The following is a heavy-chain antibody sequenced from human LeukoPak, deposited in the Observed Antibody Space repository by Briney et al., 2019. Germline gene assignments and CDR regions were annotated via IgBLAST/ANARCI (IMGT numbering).Heavy chain of an antibody. J-gene: IGHJ4*02. CDR3: ARGSAMVRGVDY. V-gene: IGHV4-34*01. CDR1: GGSFSGYY. D-gene: IGHD3-10*01. CDR2: INHSGST. Sequence: SETLSLTCAVYGGSFSGYYWSWIRQPPGKGLEWIGAINHSGSTNYNPSLKSRVTISVDTSKNQFSLELSSVTAADTAVYYCARGSAMVRGVDYWGQGTLVTVSS.